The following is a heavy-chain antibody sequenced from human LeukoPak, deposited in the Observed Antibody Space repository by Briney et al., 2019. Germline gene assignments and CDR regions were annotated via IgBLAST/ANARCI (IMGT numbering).Heavy chain of an antibody. V-gene: IGHV1-18*01. CDR2: ISAYNGNT. J-gene: IGHJ3*02. CDR3: ARVSSGHDAFDI. D-gene: IGHD2-15*01. Sequence: ASVKVSCTASGYTFTSYGISWVRQAPGPGLEWMGWISAYNGNTNYAQKLPGRVTMPTDTSTSTAYMELRSLRSDDTAVYYCARVSSGHDAFDIWGQGTMVTVSS. CDR1: GYTFTSYG.